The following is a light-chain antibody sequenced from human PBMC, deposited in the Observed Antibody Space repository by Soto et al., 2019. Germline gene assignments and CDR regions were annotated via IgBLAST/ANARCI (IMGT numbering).Light chain of an antibody. J-gene: IGKJ4*01. Sequence: DIVITQSPATLSVSPGERVTLSCRASQDIRSSLAWYQQKPGQAPRLLIYGASIRATGVPATFSGSGSGTEFTLSISSLQSEHLGVYYCQQDSSWPLTFGGGTKGDIK. CDR2: GAS. CDR1: QDIRSS. CDR3: QQDSSWPLT. V-gene: IGKV3-15*01.